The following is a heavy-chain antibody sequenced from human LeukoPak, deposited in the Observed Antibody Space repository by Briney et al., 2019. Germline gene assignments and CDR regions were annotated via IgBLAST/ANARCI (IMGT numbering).Heavy chain of an antibody. J-gene: IGHJ3*02. D-gene: IGHD3-10*01. CDR1: GYSISSGYY. V-gene: IGHV4-61*01. CDR3: AASMAGIAFDI. CDR2: IYYSGST. Sequence: PSETLSLTCTVSGYSISSGYYWGWIRQPPGKGLEWIGYIYYSGSTNYNPSLKSRVTISVDTSKNQFSLKLSSVTAADTAVYYCAASMAGIAFDIWGQGTMVTVSS.